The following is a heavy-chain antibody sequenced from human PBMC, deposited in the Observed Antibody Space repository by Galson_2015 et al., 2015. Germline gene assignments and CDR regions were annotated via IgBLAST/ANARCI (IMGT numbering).Heavy chain of an antibody. D-gene: IGHD2-15*01. Sequence: SLRLSCAASGFTFRAYDMHWVRQAPGKGLEWVSTVTITGDTYYADSVKGRFTISREDARNSFYLQMNNLRAGDTAVYFCTREAPLNLLDADLNSGMDVWGPGTTVTVSS. CDR3: TREAPLNLLDADLNSGMDV. V-gene: IGHV3-13*01. CDR1: GFTFRAYD. CDR2: VTITGDT. J-gene: IGHJ6*02.